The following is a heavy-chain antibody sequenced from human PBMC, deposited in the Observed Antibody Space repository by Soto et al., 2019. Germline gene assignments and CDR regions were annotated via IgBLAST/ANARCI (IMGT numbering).Heavy chain of an antibody. CDR3: APDGGRGGCYFDL. D-gene: IGHD2-8*01. V-gene: IGHV1-24*01. CDR2: FDPEDGET. CDR1: GYTLTELS. J-gene: IGHJ2*01. Sequence: QVQLVQSGAEVKKPGASVKVSCKVSGYTLTELSMHWVRQAPGKGLEWMGGFDPEDGETIYAQKFQGRVTMTEDTSTDTAYMGGRGGSSENRAVYYGAPDGGRGGCYFDLWGRGTLVTVSS.